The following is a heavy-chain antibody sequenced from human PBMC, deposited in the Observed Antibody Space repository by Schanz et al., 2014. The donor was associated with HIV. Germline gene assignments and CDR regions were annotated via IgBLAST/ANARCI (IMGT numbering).Heavy chain of an antibody. D-gene: IGHD2-2*01. V-gene: IGHV1-8*02. CDR2: MNPNSGNT. Sequence: QVQLVQSGAEVQKPGASVNVSCTASGYTFTGFHIHWVRQAPGQGLVWMGWMNPNSGNTGYAQKFQGRVTMTRDTSISTTYMELSSLRSEDTAVYYCARDRGSISWMGRAFDIWGQGTMVTVSS. J-gene: IGHJ3*02. CDR1: GYTFTGFH. CDR3: ARDRGSISWMGRAFDI.